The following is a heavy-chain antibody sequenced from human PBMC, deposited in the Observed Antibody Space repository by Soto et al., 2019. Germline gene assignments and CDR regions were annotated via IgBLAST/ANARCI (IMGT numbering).Heavy chain of an antibody. CDR2: IYWNGDE. CDR3: AHVSYAFWCHYLLRAFDF. D-gene: IGHD3-3*01. CDR1: GFSLNTIEVG. Sequence: QITLKESGPTLVKPTQTLTLTCTFSGFSLNTIEVGVGWIRQPPGKALEWLARIYWNGDERYSPSLKSRLTITKDTSKNQVVLTTTNMEPVDTATYYCAHVSYAFWCHYLLRAFDFWGQGTLVIVSS. J-gene: IGHJ4*02. V-gene: IGHV2-5*01.